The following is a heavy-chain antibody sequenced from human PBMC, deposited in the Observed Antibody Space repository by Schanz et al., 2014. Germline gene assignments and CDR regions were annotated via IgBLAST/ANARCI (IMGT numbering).Heavy chain of an antibody. CDR3: AKGRFGELSAFDI. J-gene: IGHJ3*02. Sequence: EVQLVQSGGGLVQPGGSLRLSCAASGFTFSSHSFNWVRQAPGKGLEWVSAISGSGGSTYYADSVKGRFTISRDNSKNTLYLQMNSLRAEDTAVYYCAKGRFGELSAFDIWGQGTMVTVSS. V-gene: IGHV3-23*04. D-gene: IGHD3-10*01. CDR2: ISGSGGST. CDR1: GFTFSSHS.